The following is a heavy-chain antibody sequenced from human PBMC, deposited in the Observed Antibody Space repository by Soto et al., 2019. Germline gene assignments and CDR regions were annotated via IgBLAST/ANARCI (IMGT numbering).Heavy chain of an antibody. CDR1: GFTFRSFI. Sequence: GGSLRLSCAASGFTFRSFIMNWVRQAPGKGLEWVSTISSNSAYIYYTDELRGRFTISRDNAKNSLHLQMNSLRAEDTAVYYCTRDASRDSSARGWFDPWGPGTLVTVSS. D-gene: IGHD6-13*01. J-gene: IGHJ5*02. CDR3: TRDASRDSSARGWFDP. CDR2: ISSNSAYI. V-gene: IGHV3-21*01.